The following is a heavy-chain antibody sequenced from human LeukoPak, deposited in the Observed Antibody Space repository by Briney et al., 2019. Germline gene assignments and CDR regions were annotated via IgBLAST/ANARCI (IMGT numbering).Heavy chain of an antibody. CDR3: ARGLNCSSTSCYYYYYYMGV. Sequence: NPGGSLRLSCAASGFTFSSYSMNWVRQAPGKGLEWVSSISSSSSYIYYADSVKGRFTISRDNAKNSLYLQMNSLRAEDTAVYYCARGLNCSSTSCYYYYYYMGVWGKGTTVTVSS. CDR2: ISSSSSYI. D-gene: IGHD2-2*01. J-gene: IGHJ6*03. CDR1: GFTFSSYS. V-gene: IGHV3-21*01.